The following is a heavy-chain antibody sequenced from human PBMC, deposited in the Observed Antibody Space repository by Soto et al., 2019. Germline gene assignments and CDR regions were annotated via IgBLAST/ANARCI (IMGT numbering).Heavy chain of an antibody. D-gene: IGHD6-19*01. CDR1: GFTFSDYA. Sequence: VQLVEAGGGVVQPGRSLRLSCAASGFTFSDYAMHWVRQAPGKGLEWVAVVSHDGRNTHYADSVKGRFTISRDSSKNTVSVEMTSLRAEDTAVYYWAKGGRQWLVTSDFNCWGPGALGTVSS. CDR2: VSHDGRNT. J-gene: IGHJ4*02. V-gene: IGHV3-30*18. CDR3: AKGGRQWLVTSDFNC.